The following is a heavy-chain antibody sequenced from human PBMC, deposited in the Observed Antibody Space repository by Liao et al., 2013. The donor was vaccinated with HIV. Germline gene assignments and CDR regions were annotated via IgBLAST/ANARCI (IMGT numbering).Heavy chain of an antibody. CDR2: IYSSGST. V-gene: IGHV4-61*02. CDR3: ARVRLAVPGVDAFDI. CDR1: GGPITFGEYY. D-gene: IGHD6-19*01. Sequence: QVQLQQWGAGLLKPSQTLSLTCSVSGGPITFGEYYWSWIRQPAGRGLQWIGRIYSSGSTNYSPSLKSRVTMSIDTSKSQVSLKVRSVTAADTAVYFCARVRLAVPGVDAFDIWAKGNGHRLF. J-gene: IGHJ3*02.